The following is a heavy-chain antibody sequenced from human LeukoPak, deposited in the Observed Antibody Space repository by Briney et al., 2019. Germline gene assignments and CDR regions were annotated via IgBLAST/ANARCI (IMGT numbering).Heavy chain of an antibody. V-gene: IGHV4-61*01. CDR1: VGSIFSGNYY. J-gene: IGHJ4*02. D-gene: IGHD3-9*01. CDR3: ARSQGKNDWSYFDS. CDR2: VYYTGST. Sequence: PSETLSLTCTVSVGSIFSGNYYWSWIRQPPGRGLEWIGYVYYTGSTNYNPSLKSRVTISVDTSKNQFSLKLGSVTAADTAVFYCARSQGKNDWSYFDSWGQGTLVTVSS.